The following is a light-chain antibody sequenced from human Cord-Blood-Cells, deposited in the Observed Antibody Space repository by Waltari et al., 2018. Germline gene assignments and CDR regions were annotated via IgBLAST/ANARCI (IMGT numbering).Light chain of an antibody. V-gene: IGKV3-15*01. Sequence: EIVITHSTSTLSVSHGERATLSCRASQSVSSNLAWYQQKPVQAPRLLIYGASTRATGIPARFSGSGSGTEFTLTISSLQSEDFAVYYCQQYNNWPYTFGQGTKLEIK. CDR2: GAS. J-gene: IGKJ2*01. CDR3: QQYNNWPYT. CDR1: QSVSSN.